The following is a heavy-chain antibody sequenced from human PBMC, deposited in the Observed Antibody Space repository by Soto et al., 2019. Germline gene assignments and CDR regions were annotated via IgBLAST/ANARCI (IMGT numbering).Heavy chain of an antibody. CDR2: TSGSGDNT. CDR1: GFTFSNYG. CDR3: AKDRSRYSSGWHNWFDP. J-gene: IGHJ5*02. V-gene: IGHV3-23*01. D-gene: IGHD6-19*01. Sequence: GGSLRLSCAASGFTFSNYGMSWVRQAPGKGRDWVSSTSGSGDNTFYADSVKGRFTASKDNSKNKLYLQMNSLSPEDTAVYYCAKDRSRYSSGWHNWFDPWGQGNLVTVSS.